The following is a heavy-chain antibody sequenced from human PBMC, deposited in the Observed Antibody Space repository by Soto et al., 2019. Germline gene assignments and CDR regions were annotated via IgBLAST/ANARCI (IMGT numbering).Heavy chain of an antibody. CDR2: MSDSGGST. J-gene: IGHJ4*02. CDR1: GFTYTNYA. V-gene: IGHV3-23*01. CDR3: ARVRSTISLGY. Sequence: PGGSLRLSCAASGFTYTNYAMTWVRQAPGKGLEWVSVMSDSGGSTYYADSVKGRFTISRDNAKNSLYLQMNSLRAEDTAVYYCARVRSTISLGYWGQGTLVTVSS. D-gene: IGHD3-9*01.